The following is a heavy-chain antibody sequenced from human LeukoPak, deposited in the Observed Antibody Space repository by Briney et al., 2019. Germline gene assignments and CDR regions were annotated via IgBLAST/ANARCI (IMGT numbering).Heavy chain of an antibody. J-gene: IGHJ6*03. Sequence: SETLSLTCTVSGGSISSHYWSWIRQPPGKGLEWIGYIYYSGSTNYNPSLKSRVTISVDTSKNQFSLKLSSVTAADTAVYYCARERVVFSDYYYYYMDVWGKGTTVTVSS. CDR3: ARERVVFSDYYYYYMDV. V-gene: IGHV4-59*11. CDR2: IYYSGST. D-gene: IGHD3-10*01. CDR1: GGSISSHY.